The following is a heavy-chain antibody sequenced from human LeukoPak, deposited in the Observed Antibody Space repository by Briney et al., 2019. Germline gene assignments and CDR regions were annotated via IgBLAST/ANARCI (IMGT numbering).Heavy chain of an antibody. CDR2: INPNSGGT. CDR1: GYTFTGYY. Sequence: ASVKVSCKASGYTFTGYYMHWVRQAPGQGLEWMGWINPNSGGTNYAQKFQGRVTMTRDTSISTAYMELSRLRSDDTAVYYCARGTTAPNYYYCYYMDVWGKGTTVTVSS. J-gene: IGHJ6*03. CDR3: ARGTTAPNYYYCYYMDV. D-gene: IGHD1-7*01. V-gene: IGHV1-2*02.